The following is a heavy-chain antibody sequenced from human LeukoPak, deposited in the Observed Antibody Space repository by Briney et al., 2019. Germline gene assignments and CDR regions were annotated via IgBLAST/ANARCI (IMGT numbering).Heavy chain of an antibody. D-gene: IGHD6-6*01. Sequence: GGSLRLSCAASGFTFSSYRMHWVRQAPGEGREWVSSISSRSSYIYYADSVKGRFTISRDNTKNSLYLQMNSLRAEDTAVYYCAREIRSSSVFDYWGQGTLVTVSS. V-gene: IGHV3-21*01. CDR1: GFTFSSYR. J-gene: IGHJ4*02. CDR3: AREIRSSSVFDY. CDR2: ISSRSSYI.